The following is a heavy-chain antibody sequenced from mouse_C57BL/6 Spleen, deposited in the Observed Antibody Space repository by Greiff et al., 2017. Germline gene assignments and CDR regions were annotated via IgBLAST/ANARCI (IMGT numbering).Heavy chain of an antibody. CDR2: INPNSGGT. D-gene: IGHD1-1*01. J-gene: IGHJ4*01. CDR1: GYTFTSYW. V-gene: IGHV1-72*01. Sequence: KQSCKASGYTFTSYWMHWVKQRPGRGLEWIGRINPNSGGTKYNEKFKSKATLTVDKPSSTAYMQLSSLTSEDSAVYYCARSYGSSYGYYAMDYWGQGTSVTVSS. CDR3: ARSYGSSYGYYAMDY.